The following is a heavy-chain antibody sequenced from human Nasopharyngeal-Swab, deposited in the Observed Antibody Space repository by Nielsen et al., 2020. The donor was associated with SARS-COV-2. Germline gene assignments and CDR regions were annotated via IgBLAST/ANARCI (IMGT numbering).Heavy chain of an antibody. Sequence: LRLSCTVSGGSISSGGYYWSWIRQHPGKGLEWIEYIYYSGSTYHNPSLKSRVTISVDTSKNQFSLKLSSVTAADTAVYYCARANGVRGVIVDYYYYMDVWGKGTTVTVSS. D-gene: IGHD3-10*01. J-gene: IGHJ6*03. V-gene: IGHV4-31*03. CDR1: GGSISSGGYY. CDR2: IYYSGST. CDR3: ARANGVRGVIVDYYYYMDV.